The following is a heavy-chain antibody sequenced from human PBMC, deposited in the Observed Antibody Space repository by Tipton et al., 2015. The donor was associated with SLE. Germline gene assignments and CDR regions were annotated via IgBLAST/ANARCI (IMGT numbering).Heavy chain of an antibody. J-gene: IGHJ4*02. Sequence: TLSLTCTVSGYTISSSYYWTWIRQTPGRGLEWIGSVYQRTSIYYNPSLTSRLTISMDTPKNQFSLKLSSVTAADTALYYCARASWDHRGSGSFSDYWGQGKLVTVSS. D-gene: IGHD3-10*01. CDR2: VYQRTSI. V-gene: IGHV4-38-2*02. CDR1: GYTISSSYY. CDR3: ARASWDHRGSGSFSDY.